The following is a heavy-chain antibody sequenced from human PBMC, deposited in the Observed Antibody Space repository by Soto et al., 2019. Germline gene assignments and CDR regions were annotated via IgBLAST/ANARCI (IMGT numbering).Heavy chain of an antibody. J-gene: IGHJ4*02. CDR3: ARTYSPPFDN. V-gene: IGHV1-3*01. CDR1: GYTFTSYA. CDR2: INAGNGNT. D-gene: IGHD2-15*01. Sequence: SLKVSCKASGYTFTSYAMHWVRQAPGQGLEWMGWINAGNGNTIYSQKFQGRVTITRDTSASTAYMELSGLRSEDTAVYYCARTYSPPFDNWGQGNLVTVSS.